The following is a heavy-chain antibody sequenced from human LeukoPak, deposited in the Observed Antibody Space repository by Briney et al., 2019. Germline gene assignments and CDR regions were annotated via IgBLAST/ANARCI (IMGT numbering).Heavy chain of an antibody. Sequence: SETLSLTCTVFGGSISSSTYYWGWIRQPPGKGLEWIGSIYYSGLTYYNPSLESRVTIPVDTSKNQFSLKLSSVTAADTAVYYCARSPYGSGSYYNGPQIPDYWGQGTLVTVSS. CDR1: GGSISSSTYY. J-gene: IGHJ4*02. CDR2: IYYSGLT. D-gene: IGHD3-10*01. V-gene: IGHV4-39*01. CDR3: ARSPYGSGSYYNGPQIPDY.